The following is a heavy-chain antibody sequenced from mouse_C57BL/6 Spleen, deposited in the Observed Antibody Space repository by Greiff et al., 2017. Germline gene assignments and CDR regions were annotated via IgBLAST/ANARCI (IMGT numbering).Heavy chain of an antibody. Sequence: EVQLQESGPELVKPGASVKMSCKASGYTFTDYNMHWVKQSHGKSLEWIGYINPNNGGTSYNQKFKGKATLTVNKSSSTAYMELRSLTSEDSAVYYCARDTVVALDYWGQGTTLTVSS. CDR1: GYTFTDYN. V-gene: IGHV1-22*01. J-gene: IGHJ2*01. CDR2: INPNNGGT. CDR3: ARDTVVALDY. D-gene: IGHD1-1*01.